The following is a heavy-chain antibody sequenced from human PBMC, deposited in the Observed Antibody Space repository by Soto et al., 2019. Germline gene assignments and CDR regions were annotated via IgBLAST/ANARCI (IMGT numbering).Heavy chain of an antibody. D-gene: IGHD6-19*01. J-gene: IGHJ6*02. CDR1: VGTFSSYA. Sequence: QVQLVQSGAEVNKPGSSVTVSCKASVGTFSSYAISWLRQAPGQGLEWMGGIIPIFGTANYAQKCQGRFTITADKSTRTAYMELSSLRSEDTAVYYCAKVAVAGTPYYYYYGLDVWGQWTKVTLS. V-gene: IGHV1-69*06. CDR3: AKVAVAGTPYYYYYGLDV. CDR2: IIPIFGTA.